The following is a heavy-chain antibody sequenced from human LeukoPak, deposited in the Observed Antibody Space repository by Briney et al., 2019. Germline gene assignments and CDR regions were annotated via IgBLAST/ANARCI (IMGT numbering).Heavy chain of an antibody. J-gene: IGHJ1*01. V-gene: IGHV4-39*01. CDR2: IYYSGRT. CDR1: GGSISSGDYY. Sequence: PSQTLSLTCTVSGGSISSGDYYWSWIRQPPGKGLEWIGTIYYSGRTYYSPSLKSRVTMSVDTPNNQFSLKLRSVTAADTAVYYCARRRYYDGSGYLEWGQGTLLSVSS. D-gene: IGHD3-22*01. CDR3: ARRRYYDGSGYLE.